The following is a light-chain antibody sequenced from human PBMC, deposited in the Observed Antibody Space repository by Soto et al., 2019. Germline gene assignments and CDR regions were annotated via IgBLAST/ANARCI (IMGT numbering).Light chain of an antibody. Sequence: AIQMTQSTSSLSASVGDRVTITCRASQGIRNDLGWYQQKPGKAPKVLIHAASSLQSGVPSRFSGSGSGTDFTLTISSLQPEDYGTYYCLQDYNYPLTFGGGTKVEIK. J-gene: IGKJ4*01. CDR2: AAS. CDR1: QGIRND. CDR3: LQDYNYPLT. V-gene: IGKV1-6*01.